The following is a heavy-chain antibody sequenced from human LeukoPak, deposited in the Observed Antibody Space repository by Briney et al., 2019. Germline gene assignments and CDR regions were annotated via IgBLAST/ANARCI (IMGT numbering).Heavy chain of an antibody. Sequence: SETLSLTCAVYGGSFSGYYWSWIRQHPGKGLEWIGYIYYSGSTYYNPSLKSRVTISVDTSKNQFSLKLSSVTAADTAVYYCARVILTGFPDYWGQGTLVTVSS. D-gene: IGHD3-9*01. CDR1: GGSFSGYY. CDR3: ARVILTGFPDY. CDR2: IYYSGST. V-gene: IGHV4-31*11. J-gene: IGHJ4*02.